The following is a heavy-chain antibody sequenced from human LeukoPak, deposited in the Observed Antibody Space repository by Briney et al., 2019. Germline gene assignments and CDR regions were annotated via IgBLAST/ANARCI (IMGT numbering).Heavy chain of an antibody. V-gene: IGHV4-34*01. CDR2: INHSGST. Sequence: SETLSLTCAVYGGSFSGYYWSWIRQPPGKGLEWIGEINHSGSTNYNPSLKSRVTISVDTSKNQFSLKLSSVTAADTAVYYCARGVYYYGSGSIYGGYNYYYMDVWGKGTTVTVSS. J-gene: IGHJ6*03. CDR1: GGSFSGYY. D-gene: IGHD3-10*01. CDR3: ARGVYYYGSGSIYGGYNYYYMDV.